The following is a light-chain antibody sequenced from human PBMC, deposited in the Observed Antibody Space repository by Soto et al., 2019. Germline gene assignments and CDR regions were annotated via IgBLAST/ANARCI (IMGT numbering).Light chain of an antibody. Sequence: QSVLTQPASVSGSPGQSITISCTGTSRDVGAYNFVSWYQQHPGTAPKLIIYEVSNRPSGVSNRFSGSKSGNTASLTISGLQAEDEADYYCSSYTSSNTFYVFGTGTKLTVL. V-gene: IGLV2-14*01. CDR3: SSYTSSNTFYV. CDR2: EVS. CDR1: SRDVGAYNF. J-gene: IGLJ1*01.